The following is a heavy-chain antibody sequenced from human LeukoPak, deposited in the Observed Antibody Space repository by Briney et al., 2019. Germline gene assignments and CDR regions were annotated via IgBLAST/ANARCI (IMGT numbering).Heavy chain of an antibody. Sequence: SETLSLTCAVYGGSFSGYYWSWIRQPPGKGLEWIGEINHNGSTNYNPSLKSRVTISVDTSKNQFSLKLSSVTAADTAVYYCANLYGSGPSAYWGQGTLVTVSS. J-gene: IGHJ4*02. CDR1: GGSFSGYY. D-gene: IGHD3-10*01. CDR3: ANLYGSGPSAY. CDR2: INHNGST. V-gene: IGHV4-34*01.